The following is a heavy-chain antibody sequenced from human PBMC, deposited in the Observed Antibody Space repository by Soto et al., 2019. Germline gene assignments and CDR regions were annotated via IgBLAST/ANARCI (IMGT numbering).Heavy chain of an antibody. J-gene: IGHJ4*02. Sequence: ESGGGVVQPGRSLRLSCAASGFTFSSSAMHWVRQGPGKGLEWVAVMSYDGSRKYYADSVKGRFTISRDNSKNTLYLQMNSLRVEDTAVYYCARVGGTLGYCGGGDCYSNYWGQGTLVTVSS. V-gene: IGHV3-30-3*01. CDR3: ARVGGTLGYCGGGDCYSNY. D-gene: IGHD2-15*01. CDR1: GFTFSSSA. CDR2: MSYDGSRK.